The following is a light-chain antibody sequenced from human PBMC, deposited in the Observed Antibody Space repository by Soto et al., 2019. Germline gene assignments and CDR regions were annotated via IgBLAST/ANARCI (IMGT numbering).Light chain of an antibody. CDR3: QVWDSSTGYPV. V-gene: IGLV2-11*01. J-gene: IGLJ3*02. CDR2: DVN. CDR1: SGDIGAYNY. Sequence: QSALTQPRSVSGSPGQSVTFSCTGTSGDIGAYNYVSWYQFHPGKTPKMIIYDVNKRPSGVPDRFSGSNSENTATLTISRVEAGDAADFYCQVWDSSTGYPVFGGGTKLTVL.